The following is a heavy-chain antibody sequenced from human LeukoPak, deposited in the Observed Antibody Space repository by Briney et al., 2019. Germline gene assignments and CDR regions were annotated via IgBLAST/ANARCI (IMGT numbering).Heavy chain of an antibody. J-gene: IGHJ4*02. CDR1: GGSISSYY. Sequence: SETLSLTSTVSGGSISSYYWSWIRQPPGKGLEWIGYIYYSGSTNYNPSLKSRVTISVDTSKNQFSLKLSSVTAADTAVYYCAREAVAGTVYFDYWGQGTLVTVSS. CDR2: IYYSGST. V-gene: IGHV4-59*01. CDR3: AREAVAGTVYFDY. D-gene: IGHD6-19*01.